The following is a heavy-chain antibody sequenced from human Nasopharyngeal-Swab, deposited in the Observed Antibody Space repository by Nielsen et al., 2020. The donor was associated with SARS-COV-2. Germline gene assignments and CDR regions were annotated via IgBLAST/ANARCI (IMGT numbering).Heavy chain of an antibody. CDR3: ARNAIAAAFDP. J-gene: IGHJ5*02. CDR2: IHPGDSDT. CDR1: GYSFTSYW. D-gene: IGHD6-13*01. V-gene: IGHV5-51*01. Sequence: GGSLRLSCKGSGYSFTSYWIGRVRRMPGKGLEWMGIIHPGDSDTRYRPSFQGQVTISADKSISTAYLQWSSLKASDTAMYYCARNAIAAAFDPWGQGTLVTVSS.